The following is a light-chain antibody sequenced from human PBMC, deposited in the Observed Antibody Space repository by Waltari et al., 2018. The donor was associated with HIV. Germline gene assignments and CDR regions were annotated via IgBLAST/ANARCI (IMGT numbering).Light chain of an antibody. CDR1: SGSIASNY. CDR2: EDD. Sequence: NLMLTQPRSVSGSSGNTVTISYTRSSGSIASNYVQWFHQRPGSAPTTVIFEDDHRPSGVPDRFSGSIDSSSNSASLTISGLQTEDEGDYYCQSYDVTTVVFGGGTRLTVL. CDR3: QSYDVTTVV. J-gene: IGLJ3*02. V-gene: IGLV6-57*03.